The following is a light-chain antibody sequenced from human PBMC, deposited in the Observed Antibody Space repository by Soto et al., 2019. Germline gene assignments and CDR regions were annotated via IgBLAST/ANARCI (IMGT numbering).Light chain of an antibody. Sequence: EIVLTQSPATLSVSPGERATLSCRASQSGCSSVAWFQQKPGQAPRLLIYDASNRATGIPARFSGSVSGTDFTLTISGLEPDDFAVYYCQQRCTWPRTFGQGTKVEVK. J-gene: IGKJ1*01. CDR3: QQRCTWPRT. V-gene: IGKV3-11*01. CDR1: QSGCSS. CDR2: DAS.